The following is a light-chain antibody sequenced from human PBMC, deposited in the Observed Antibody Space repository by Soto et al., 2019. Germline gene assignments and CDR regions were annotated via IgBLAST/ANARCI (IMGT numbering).Light chain of an antibody. V-gene: IGKV1-5*01. CDR2: DAS. Sequence: ASVGDRVTITCRASRSINTWLAWYQQKPGQAPKLLISDASDLERGVSSRFSGSGSGTEFTLTISSLQPADSATYYCQQYDSYSWTFGQGTKVDIK. CDR1: RSINTW. CDR3: QQYDSYSWT. J-gene: IGKJ1*01.